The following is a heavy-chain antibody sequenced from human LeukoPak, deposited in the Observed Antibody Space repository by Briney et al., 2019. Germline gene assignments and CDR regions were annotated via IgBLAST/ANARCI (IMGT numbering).Heavy chain of an antibody. CDR2: IKEDGSDK. CDR1: GFTFSTYG. J-gene: IGHJ4*02. V-gene: IGHV3-7*05. CDR3: ATWNSDWEFAY. Sequence: GGSLRLSCAASGFTFSTYGMHWVRQAPGKGLEWVAHIKEDGSDKYYVDSVTGLFTISRDNTENSLYLQMSSLRAEDTAVYYCATWNSDWEFAYWGQGTLVSVSS. D-gene: IGHD1/OR15-1a*01.